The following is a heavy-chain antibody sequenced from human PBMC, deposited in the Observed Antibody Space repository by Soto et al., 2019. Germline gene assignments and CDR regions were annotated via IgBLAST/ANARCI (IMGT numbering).Heavy chain of an antibody. CDR2: ISAYNGNT. J-gene: IGHJ6*02. CDR3: ARDSGSCTNGVCYGDYYYGMDV. CDR1: GYILTSYG. D-gene: IGHD2-8*01. V-gene: IGHV1-18*01. Sequence: ASVKVSCKASGYILTSYGISWVRQAPGQGLEWMGWISAYNGNTNYALKLQGRVTMTTDRSTSTAYIELRSLRSDDTAVYYCARDSGSCTNGVCYGDYYYGMDVWGQGTTVTVSS.